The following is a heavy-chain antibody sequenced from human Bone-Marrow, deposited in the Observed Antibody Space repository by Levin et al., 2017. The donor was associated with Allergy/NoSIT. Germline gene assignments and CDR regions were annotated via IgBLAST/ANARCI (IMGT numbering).Heavy chain of an antibody. D-gene: IGHD3-9*01. J-gene: IGHJ2*01. V-gene: IGHV1-69*02. CDR3: ARVHYDILTGYPNWYFDL. CDR2: IIPILGIA. Sequence: ASVKVSCKASGGTFSSYTISWVRQAPGQGLEWMGRIIPILGIANYAQKFQGRVTITADKSTSTAYMELSSLRSEDTAVYYCARVHYDILTGYPNWYFDLWGRGTLVTVSS. CDR1: GGTFSSYT.